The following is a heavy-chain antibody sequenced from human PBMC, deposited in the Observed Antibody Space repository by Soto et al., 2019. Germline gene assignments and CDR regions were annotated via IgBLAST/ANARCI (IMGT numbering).Heavy chain of an antibody. CDR1: GFSFSSYG. V-gene: IGHV3-30*03. D-gene: IGHD3-16*01. Sequence: GGSLRLSCSASGFSFSSYGMHWVRQAPAKGLEWVAFISHDGSNDYYADSVKGRYTISRDNSKNTVYLQMNSLRVEDTAVYYCATDANEYLWEYYFDFWGQGTLVTVSS. CDR3: ATDANEYLWEYYFDF. J-gene: IGHJ4*02. CDR2: ISHDGSND.